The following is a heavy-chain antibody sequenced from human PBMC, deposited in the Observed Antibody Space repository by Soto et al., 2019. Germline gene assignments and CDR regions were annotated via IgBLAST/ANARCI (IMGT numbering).Heavy chain of an antibody. CDR3: ARSSIYDYVWGSYRYTPDYYYYGMDV. Sequence: GESLKISCKGSGYSFTSYWIGWVRQMPGKGLEWMGIIYPGDSDTRYSPSFQGQVTISADKSISTAYLQWSSLKASDTAMYYCARSSIYDYVWGSYRYTPDYYYYGMDVWGQGTTVTVS. D-gene: IGHD3-16*02. J-gene: IGHJ6*02. CDR1: GYSFTSYW. V-gene: IGHV5-51*01. CDR2: IYPGDSDT.